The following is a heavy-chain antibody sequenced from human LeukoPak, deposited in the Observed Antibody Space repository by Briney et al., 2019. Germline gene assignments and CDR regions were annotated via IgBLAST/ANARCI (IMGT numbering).Heavy chain of an antibody. V-gene: IGHV1-8*01. CDR2: MNPNSGNT. CDR1: GYTFTSYD. Sequence: ASVKVSCKASGYTFTSYDINWVRQATGQGLEWMGWMNPNSGNTGYAQKFQGRVTMTRNTSISTAYMELSSLRSEDTAVYYCARVYRRSGRYYGWFDPWGQGTLVTVSS. J-gene: IGHJ5*02. CDR3: ARVYRRSGRYYGWFDP. D-gene: IGHD1-26*01.